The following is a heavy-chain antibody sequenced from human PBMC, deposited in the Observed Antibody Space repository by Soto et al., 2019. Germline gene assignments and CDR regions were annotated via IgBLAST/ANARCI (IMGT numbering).Heavy chain of an antibody. Sequence: LRLSCAASGFTSSSYGMHWVRQAPGKGLEWVAVIWYDGSNKYYADSVKGRFTISRDNSKNTLYLQMNSLRAEDTAVYYCARDPIGQLWTPVYFDYWGQGTLVTVSS. V-gene: IGHV3-33*01. CDR3: ARDPIGQLWTPVYFDY. D-gene: IGHD5-18*01. CDR1: GFTSSSYG. CDR2: IWYDGSNK. J-gene: IGHJ4*02.